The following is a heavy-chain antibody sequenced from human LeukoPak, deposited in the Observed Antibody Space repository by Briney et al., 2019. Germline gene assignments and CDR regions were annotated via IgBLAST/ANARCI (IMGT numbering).Heavy chain of an antibody. CDR2: IHPSTGNP. V-gene: IGHV7-4-1*02. D-gene: IGHD3-16*02. CDR3: ARAFQSLGGLSLPDY. Sequence: ASVKVSCKASGYSFTNYAMNWVRQAPGQRLEWMRWIHPSTGNPTYAQGFTGRFVFSLDTSVSTTYLQISSLKAEDTAVYFCARAFQSLGGLSLPDYWGQGTLVSVSS. CDR1: GYSFTNYA. J-gene: IGHJ4*02.